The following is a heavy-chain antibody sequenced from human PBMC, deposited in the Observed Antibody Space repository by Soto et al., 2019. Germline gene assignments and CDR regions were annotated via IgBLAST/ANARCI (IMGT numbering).Heavy chain of an antibody. Sequence: QVQLQESGPGLVKPSETLSLTCTVSGGSISSYYWSWIRQPAGKGLEWLGRIYNSGSTNYNPSLKSRVTMSVETSKNRCPMKVSSVPAADTAVYYCARGGLRGLGPYYYGMDVWGQGSTVTVSS. CDR1: GGSISSYY. J-gene: IGHJ6*02. D-gene: IGHD3-16*01. CDR2: IYNSGST. V-gene: IGHV4-4*07. CDR3: ARGGLRGLGPYYYGMDV.